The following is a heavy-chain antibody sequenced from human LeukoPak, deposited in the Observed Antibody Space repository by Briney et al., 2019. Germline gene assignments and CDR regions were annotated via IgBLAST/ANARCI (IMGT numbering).Heavy chain of an antibody. CDR1: GGSFSGYY. CDR2: INHSGST. CDR3: ARVLGATRRRYAFDI. Sequence: SETLSLTCAVYGGSFSGYYWSWIRQPPGKGLEWIGEINHSGSTNYNPSLKSRVTISVDTSKNQFSLKLSSVTAADTAVYYCARVLGATRRRYAFDIWGQGTMVTVSS. V-gene: IGHV4-34*01. J-gene: IGHJ3*02. D-gene: IGHD1-26*01.